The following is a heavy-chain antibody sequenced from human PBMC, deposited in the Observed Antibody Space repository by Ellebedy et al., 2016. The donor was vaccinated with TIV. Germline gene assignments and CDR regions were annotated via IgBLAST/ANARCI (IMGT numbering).Heavy chain of an antibody. CDR2: INQDGREK. D-gene: IGHD3-10*01. CDR1: GFTFSNFW. CDR3: ARGRAVDY. V-gene: IGHV3-7*01. Sequence: PGGSLRLSCAASGFTFSNFWMSWVRQVPGKGPEWVANINQDGREKYYVDSVRGRFSISRDNAKNSLNLHMNSLRAEDTAVYHCARGRAVDYWGQGTLVTVSS. J-gene: IGHJ4*02.